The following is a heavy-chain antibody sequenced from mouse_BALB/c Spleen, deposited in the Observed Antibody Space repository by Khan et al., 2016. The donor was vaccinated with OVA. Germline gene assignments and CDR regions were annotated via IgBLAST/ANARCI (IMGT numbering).Heavy chain of an antibody. CDR1: GYSITSGYA. Sequence: EVQLQESGPGLVKPSQSLSLTCTVTGYSITSGYAWNWIRQFPGNKLGWMGYIRYSGGTSYNPSLKSQITITRDTSKNPFFLQLNSVTTEDTATYYCARGNYYGYYFDYWGQGTTVTVSA. V-gene: IGHV3-2*02. CDR2: IRYSGGT. J-gene: IGHJ2*01. D-gene: IGHD1-1*01. CDR3: ARGNYYGYYFDY.